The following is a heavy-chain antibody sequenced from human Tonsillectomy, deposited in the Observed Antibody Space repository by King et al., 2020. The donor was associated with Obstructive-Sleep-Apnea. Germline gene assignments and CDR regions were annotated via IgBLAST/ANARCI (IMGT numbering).Heavy chain of an antibody. CDR3: TRDLGYYDTSGFFGFY. Sequence: VQLVESGGGLVQPGRSLRLSCTASGFTFGDYAMSWFRQAPGKGLEWVGFIRRKVYGGTTEYAEAVKGRFTISRDESKSIAYLQMTRLKTEDTAVYYCTRDLGYYDTSGFFGFYLGQGALVTVS. CDR2: IRRKVYGGTT. V-gene: IGHV3-49*03. CDR1: GFTFGDYA. D-gene: IGHD3-22*01. J-gene: IGHJ4*02.